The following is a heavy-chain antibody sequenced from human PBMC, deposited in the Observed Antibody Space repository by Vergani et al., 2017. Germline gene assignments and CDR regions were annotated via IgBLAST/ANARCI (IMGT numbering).Heavy chain of an antibody. CDR3: AREDIVVVPAATLNWFDP. V-gene: IGHV4-34*01. D-gene: IGHD2-2*01. Sequence: QVQLQQWGAGLLKPSETLSLTCAVYGGSFSGYYWSWIRQPPGKGLEWIGEINHSGSTNYNPSLKSRVTISVDTSKNQFSLKLSSVTAADTAVYYCAREDIVVVPAATLNWFDPWGQGTLVTVSS. CDR1: GGSFSGYY. J-gene: IGHJ5*02. CDR2: INHSGST.